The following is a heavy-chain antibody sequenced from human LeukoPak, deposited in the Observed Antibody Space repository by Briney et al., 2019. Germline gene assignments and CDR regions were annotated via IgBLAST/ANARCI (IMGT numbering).Heavy chain of an antibody. CDR1: GFTFSSYE. J-gene: IGHJ4*02. Sequence: PGGSLRLSCAASGFTFSSYEMNWVRQAPGKGLEWVSYISSSGSTIYYADSVKGRFTISRDNAKNSLYLQMNSLRAEDTAVYYCARVETAVGTGANWGQGTLVTVSS. D-gene: IGHD6-19*01. V-gene: IGHV3-48*03. CDR3: ARVETAVGTGAN. CDR2: ISSSGSTI.